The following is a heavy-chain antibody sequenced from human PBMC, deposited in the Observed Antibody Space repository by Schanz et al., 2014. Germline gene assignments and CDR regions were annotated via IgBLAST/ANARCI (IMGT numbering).Heavy chain of an antibody. D-gene: IGHD6-13*01. CDR3: ASLYSSSWYPYFDY. J-gene: IGHJ4*02. CDR2: INPNTGGT. V-gene: IGHV1-2*02. Sequence: QGHLVQSGAEVKEPGASVQVSCKASGYVFTAYYMHWVRQAPGQGLEWIGWINPNTGGTKCPQKFQGRVSMTRDTSTSTAYMDLTRLQSDDTAMYYCASLYSSSWYPYFDYWGQGTLVTVSS. CDR1: GYVFTAYY.